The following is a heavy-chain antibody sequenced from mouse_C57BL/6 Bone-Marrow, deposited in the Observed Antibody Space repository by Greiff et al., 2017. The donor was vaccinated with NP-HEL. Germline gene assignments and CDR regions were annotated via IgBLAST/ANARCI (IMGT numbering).Heavy chain of an antibody. CDR3: TRTLLLPYYFDY. CDR1: GYTFTGYE. V-gene: IGHV1-15*01. D-gene: IGHD1-1*01. CDR2: IDPETGGT. J-gene: IGHJ2*01. Sequence: QVQLKESGAELVRPGASVTLSCKASGYTFTGYEMHWVKQTPVHGLEWIGAIDPETGGTAYNQKFKGKAILTADKSSSTAYMELRSLTSEDSAVYYCTRTLLLPYYFDYWGQGTTLTVSS.